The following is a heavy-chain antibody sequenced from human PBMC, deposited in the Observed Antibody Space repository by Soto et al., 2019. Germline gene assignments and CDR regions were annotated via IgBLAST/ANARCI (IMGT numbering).Heavy chain of an antibody. CDR3: AGASGCREGAFDI. Sequence: EVQLVESGGGLVQPGGYLRLYCAASGFTFSSYSMNWVRQAPGRGLEWVAHISSSSSTIYYADSMKGRFTISRDNAKNSLYLQMNSLRAEDTAVYYWAGASGCREGAFDIWGQGTMVTVSS. V-gene: IGHV3-48*01. J-gene: IGHJ3*02. CDR1: GFTFSSYS. D-gene: IGHD6-19*01. CDR2: ISSSSSTI.